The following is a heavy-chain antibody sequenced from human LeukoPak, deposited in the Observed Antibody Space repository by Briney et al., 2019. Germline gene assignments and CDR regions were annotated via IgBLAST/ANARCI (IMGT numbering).Heavy chain of an antibody. CDR2: IWYDGSNK. CDR3: ARDEGSYCSGGSCYPTYFDY. J-gene: IGHJ4*02. Sequence: GGSLRLSCAASGFTFSSHGMHWVRQAPGKGLEWVAVIWYDGSNKYYADSVKGRFTISRDNSKNTLYLQMNSLRAEDTAVYYCARDEGSYCSGGSCYPTYFDYWGQGTLVTVSS. V-gene: IGHV3-33*01. D-gene: IGHD2-15*01. CDR1: GFTFSSHG.